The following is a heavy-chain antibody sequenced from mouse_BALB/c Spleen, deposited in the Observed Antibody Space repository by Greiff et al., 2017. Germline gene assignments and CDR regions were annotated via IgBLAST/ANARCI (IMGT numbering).Heavy chain of an antibody. CDR2: ISYSGST. D-gene: IGHD1-1*01. CDR1: GYSITSDYA. V-gene: IGHV3-2*02. Sequence: EVKLQESGPGLVKPSQSLSLTCTVTGYSITSDYAWNWIRQFPGNKLEWMGYISYSGSTSYNPSLKSRISITRDTSKNQFFLQLNSVTTEDTATYYCARYLYGSSYVRYFDVWGAGTTVTVSS. J-gene: IGHJ1*01. CDR3: ARYLYGSSYVRYFDV.